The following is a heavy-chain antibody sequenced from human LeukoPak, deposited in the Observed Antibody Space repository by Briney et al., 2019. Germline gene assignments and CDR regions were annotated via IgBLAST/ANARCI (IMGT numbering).Heavy chain of an antibody. J-gene: IGHJ4*02. V-gene: IGHV3-11*01. CDR2: MSSSGSTI. CDR1: GFTFSDYY. D-gene: IGHD2-8*01. CDR3: ARGPGDCTNGVCYFFDY. Sequence: GGSLRLSCAASGFTFSDYYMRWIRQAPGKGLEWVSYMSSSGSTIYYADSVKGRFSISRDNGKNSLYLQMNSMRGEDTDVYYCARGPGDCTNGVCYFFDYWGQGTLVTVSS.